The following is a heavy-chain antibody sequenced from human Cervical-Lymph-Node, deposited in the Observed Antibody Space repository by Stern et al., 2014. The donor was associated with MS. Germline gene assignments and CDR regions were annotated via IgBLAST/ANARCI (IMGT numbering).Heavy chain of an antibody. CDR1: GYILSDVS. Sequence: QDQLVQSGAEVRKPGASVKVSCKVSGYILSDVSMHWVRQAPGKGLEWMGGFDPAVGETSYAQKFQGRVTMTEDTPTDTAYMELSSLRSDDTAVYYCATDVATGRDPTHYSHYGMDVWGQGTTVTVSS. CDR3: ATDVATGRDPTHYSHYGMDV. J-gene: IGHJ6*02. D-gene: IGHD1-26*01. V-gene: IGHV1-24*01. CDR2: FDPAVGET.